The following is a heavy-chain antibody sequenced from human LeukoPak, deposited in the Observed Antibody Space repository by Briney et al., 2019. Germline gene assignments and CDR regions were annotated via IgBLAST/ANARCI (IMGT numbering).Heavy chain of an antibody. Sequence: GGSLRLSCAASGFTFSSYAMSWVRQAPGKGLEWVSAISGSGGTTYYADSVKGRFTISRDNSKNTVYLQMSSLRVEDTAVYYCARATTSSTIFDFWGQGALVTVSS. CDR1: GFTFSSYA. CDR3: ARATTSSTIFDF. V-gene: IGHV3-23*01. D-gene: IGHD5/OR15-5a*01. J-gene: IGHJ4*02. CDR2: ISGSGGTT.